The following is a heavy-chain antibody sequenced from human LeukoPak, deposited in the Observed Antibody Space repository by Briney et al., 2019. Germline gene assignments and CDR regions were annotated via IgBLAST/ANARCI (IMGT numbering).Heavy chain of an antibody. J-gene: IGHJ5*02. CDR2: INPSGGST. Sequence: GASVKVSCKASGYTFTSYYMHWVRQAPGQGFEWMGIINPSGGSTSYAQKFQGRVTMTRDTSTSTVYMELSSLRSEDTAVYYCARDHPLSTPYMNYDYVWGSLASWGQGTLVTVSS. D-gene: IGHD3-16*01. CDR1: GYTFTSYY. V-gene: IGHV1-46*01. CDR3: ARDHPLSTPYMNYDYVWGSLAS.